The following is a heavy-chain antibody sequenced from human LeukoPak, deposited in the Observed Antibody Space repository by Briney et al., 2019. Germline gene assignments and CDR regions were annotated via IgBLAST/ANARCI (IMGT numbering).Heavy chain of an antibody. J-gene: IGHJ5*02. CDR1: GASISSYC. Sequence: SETLSLTCTVSGASISSYCWSWVRQSPGKGLDWIGYIYTNGGTDYNHSPRSRVTMSVDTSKNQHSMELRFLTAADTAVYYCATSHDSMTAPYDLWGQGTLVTVSS. CDR2: IYTNGGT. CDR3: ATSHDSMTAPYDL. V-gene: IGHV4-4*09. D-gene: IGHD2/OR15-2a*01.